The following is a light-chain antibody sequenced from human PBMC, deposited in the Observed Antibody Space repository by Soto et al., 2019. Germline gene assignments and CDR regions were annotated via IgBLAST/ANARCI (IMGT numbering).Light chain of an antibody. CDR2: GAS. V-gene: IGKV3-20*01. CDR1: QSVRSTH. CDR3: QQYGSSGT. Sequence: ALSLLPVTVCPRRGARATLSCRASQSVRSTHLAWYQLKPGQAPRLFIYGASSRATGIPDRFSGSGSGTDFTLTICRLEPEDFAVYYCQQYGSSGTFGHGTKVDIK. J-gene: IGKJ1*01.